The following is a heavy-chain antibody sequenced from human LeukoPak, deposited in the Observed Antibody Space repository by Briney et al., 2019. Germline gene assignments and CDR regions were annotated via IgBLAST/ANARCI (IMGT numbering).Heavy chain of an antibody. V-gene: IGHV1-69*04. D-gene: IGHD2-2*02. Sequence: ASVKVSCKASGGTFSSYAISWVRQAPGQGLEWMGRIIPILGIANYAQKFQGRVTITADKSTSTAYMELSSLRSEDTAVYYCARTDIVVVPAAITDSVSNTEHWGQGTLVTVSS. CDR1: GGTFSSYA. J-gene: IGHJ4*02. CDR2: IIPILGIA. CDR3: ARTDIVVVPAAITDSVSNTEH.